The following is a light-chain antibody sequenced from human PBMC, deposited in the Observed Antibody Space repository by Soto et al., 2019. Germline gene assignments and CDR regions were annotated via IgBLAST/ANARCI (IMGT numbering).Light chain of an antibody. V-gene: IGKV3D-20*02. CDR1: QSVNSNY. Sequence: EIVMTQSPAILALSPGESVTLSCKPSQSVNSNYLAWYKEHPGQPPRILIYGISTRATGIPARFRGSGSGTDFTLTINSLAPEDVAIYDCHQRQSWPRTFGPGTKVDIK. CDR3: HQRQSWPRT. CDR2: GIS. J-gene: IGKJ1*01.